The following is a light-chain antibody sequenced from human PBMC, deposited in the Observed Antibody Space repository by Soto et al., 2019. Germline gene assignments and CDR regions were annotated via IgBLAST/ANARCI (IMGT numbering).Light chain of an antibody. CDR2: EVS. Sequence: QSALTQTPSASGSRGQSVTISCTGTSSDVGAYDSVSWYQHHPGKAPKALIYEVSKRPSGVPDRFSGSKSGNTASLTVSGLQAEDEADYYCSSYAGSNNYVFGTGPKLTVL. CDR1: SSDVGAYDS. V-gene: IGLV2-8*01. CDR3: SSYAGSNNYV. J-gene: IGLJ1*01.